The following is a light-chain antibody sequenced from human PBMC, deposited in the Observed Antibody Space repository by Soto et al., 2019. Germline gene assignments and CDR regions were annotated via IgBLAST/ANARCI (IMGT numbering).Light chain of an antibody. J-gene: IGLJ1*01. CDR2: RNN. V-gene: IGLV1-47*01. Sequence: VLTQPPSASGTPGQGVTISCSGSTSNIGSNYVYWYQQLPGTAPKLLIYRNNQRPSGVPDRFSGSKSGTSASLAISGLRSDDEADYFCATWDDSLNGVYVFGTGTKLTVL. CDR1: TSNIGSNY. CDR3: ATWDDSLNGVYV.